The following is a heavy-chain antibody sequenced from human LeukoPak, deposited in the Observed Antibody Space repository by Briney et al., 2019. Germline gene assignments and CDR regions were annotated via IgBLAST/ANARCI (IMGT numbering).Heavy chain of an antibody. CDR3: AKDLMDSSAWFFDF. J-gene: IGHJ4*02. V-gene: IGHV4-39*07. D-gene: IGHD6-19*01. CDR1: GGSISSSSYY. Sequence: SETLSLTCTVSGGSISSSSYYWGWIRQPPGKGLEWIGSIYYSGSTYYNPSLKSRVTISVDTSKNQFSLKLSSVTAADTAVYYCAKDLMDSSAWFFDFWGQGTLVTVSS. CDR2: IYYSGST.